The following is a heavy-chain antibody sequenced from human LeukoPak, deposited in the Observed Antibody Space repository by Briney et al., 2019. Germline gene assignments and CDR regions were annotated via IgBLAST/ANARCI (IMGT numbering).Heavy chain of an antibody. Sequence: GGSLRLSCAASGITFSDSTIHWVRQASGKGLEWVGRIRNKTYSYATAYGASLKGRFTISRDDSRNTAYLQMNSRKTEDTALYFCTRLAATGTGAFDIWGQGTMVTVSS. V-gene: IGHV3-73*01. J-gene: IGHJ3*02. D-gene: IGHD6-13*01. CDR1: GITFSDST. CDR3: TRLAATGTGAFDI. CDR2: IRNKTYSYAT.